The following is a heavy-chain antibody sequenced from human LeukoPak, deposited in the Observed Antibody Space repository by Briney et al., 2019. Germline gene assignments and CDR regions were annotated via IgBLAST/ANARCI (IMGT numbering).Heavy chain of an antibody. V-gene: IGHV1-46*01. CDR1: GYTFTSYY. D-gene: IGHD6-19*01. Sequence: ASVKVSCKASGYTFTSYYMHWVRQAPGQGLEWMGIINPSGGSTSYAQKFQGRVTMTRDMSTSTVYMELSSLRSEDTAVYYCARDGIAVAGTAAFGYWGQGTLVTVSS. CDR3: ARDGIAVAGTAAFGY. CDR2: INPSGGST. J-gene: IGHJ4*02.